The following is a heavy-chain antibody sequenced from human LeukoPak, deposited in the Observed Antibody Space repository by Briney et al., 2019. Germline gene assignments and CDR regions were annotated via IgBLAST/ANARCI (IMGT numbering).Heavy chain of an antibody. V-gene: IGHV3-53*03. CDR2: IYSGGST. CDR3: AGFGVYPY. D-gene: IGHD5/OR15-5a*01. Sequence: GGSLRLSCAASGFTVSSNYMSWVRQAPGKGLEWVSLIYSGGSTYYADSVRGRFTISRDNAKNSLFLQMNSLRVDDTAIYYCAGFGVYPYWGQGTPVTVSS. CDR1: GFTVSSNY. J-gene: IGHJ4*02.